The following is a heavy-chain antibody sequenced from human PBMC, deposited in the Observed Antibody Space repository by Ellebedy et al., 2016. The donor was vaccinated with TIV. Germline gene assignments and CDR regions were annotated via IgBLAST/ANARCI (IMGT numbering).Heavy chain of an antibody. Sequence: PGGSLRLSCTASAFTFSAYGMHRVRQAPGKGLEWVAVISHDGSNIFYADSVKGRFTISSDNSKDTLYLQMNSLRAEDTAIYYCARDPVGVGPAFDVWGQGTMVTVSS. CDR3: ARDPVGVGPAFDV. CDR1: AFTFSAYG. CDR2: ISHDGSNI. J-gene: IGHJ3*01. D-gene: IGHD4-23*01. V-gene: IGHV3-30*03.